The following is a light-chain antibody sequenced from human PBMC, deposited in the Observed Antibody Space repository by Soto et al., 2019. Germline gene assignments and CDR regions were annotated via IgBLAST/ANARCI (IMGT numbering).Light chain of an antibody. CDR2: DAS. J-gene: IGKJ1*01. CDR3: QHYSIYSPWT. V-gene: IGKV1-5*01. CDR1: QNINAW. Sequence: DIHMTQSPSSLSVSVGDRVTITCRTSQNINAWLAWYQQRPGQAPKLLIYDASTVQSGVPSRFSGSGSGTEFTLTISTLQPDDSATSYCQHYSIYSPWTFGQGTKVDIK.